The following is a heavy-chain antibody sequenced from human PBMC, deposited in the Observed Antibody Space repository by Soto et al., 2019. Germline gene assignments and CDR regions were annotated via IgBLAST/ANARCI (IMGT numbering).Heavy chain of an antibody. Sequence: GSLRLSCAASGFTFSNYAMTWVRQAPGKGLEWVSAISGGGTTYYADSVKGRFTISRDNSKKTVYLQMNSLRAEDTAVYYCAKYYGSGSYYHFDYWGQGTLVTVSS. J-gene: IGHJ4*02. V-gene: IGHV3-23*01. D-gene: IGHD3-10*01. CDR1: GFTFSNYA. CDR3: AKYYGSGSYYHFDY. CDR2: ISGGGTT.